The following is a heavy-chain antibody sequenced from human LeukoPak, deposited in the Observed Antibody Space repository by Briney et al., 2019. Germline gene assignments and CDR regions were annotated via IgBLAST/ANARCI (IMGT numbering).Heavy chain of an antibody. CDR1: GGSISGYY. J-gene: IGHJ5*02. D-gene: IGHD2-21*01. V-gene: IGHV4-4*09. Sequence: SETLSLTCSVSGGSISGYYWSWVRQPPGKGLEWIGYIYTSGSTNYNPSLKSRVTISVDTSKNQFSLKLSSVTAADTAVYYCATTTTIASWFDPWGQGTLVTVSS. CDR3: ATTTTIASWFDP. CDR2: IYTSGST.